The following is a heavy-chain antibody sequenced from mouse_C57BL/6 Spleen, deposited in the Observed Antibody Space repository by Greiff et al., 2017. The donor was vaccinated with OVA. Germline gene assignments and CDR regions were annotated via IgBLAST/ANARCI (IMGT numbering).Heavy chain of an antibody. Sequence: QVQLQQSGAELVRPGASLKLSCKASGFTFTDYYINWVKQRPGQGLEWIARIYPGCGNTYYNEKFKGKATLTADKSSSTAYMQLSSLASEDSAVYFCESYCYGGSYEAYWGQGTLVTVSA. D-gene: IGHD1-1*01. J-gene: IGHJ3*01. CDR1: GFTFTDYY. CDR3: ESYCYGGSYEAY. CDR2: IYPGCGNT. V-gene: IGHV1-76*01.